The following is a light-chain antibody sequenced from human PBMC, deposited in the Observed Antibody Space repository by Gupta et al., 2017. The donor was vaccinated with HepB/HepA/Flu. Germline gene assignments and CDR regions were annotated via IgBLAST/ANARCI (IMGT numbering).Light chain of an antibody. Sequence: QSALTQPHSVSGSPGQSVTISCTGTSSDVGGYNRVSWYQQPPGTAPRLMIYEVSNRPSGVPDRFSGSKSGNTASLTISGLQAEDDADYYCSSYTSISTYALFGGGTKLTVL. CDR1: SSDVGGYNR. CDR2: EVS. J-gene: IGLJ2*01. CDR3: SSYTSISTYAL. V-gene: IGLV2-18*02.